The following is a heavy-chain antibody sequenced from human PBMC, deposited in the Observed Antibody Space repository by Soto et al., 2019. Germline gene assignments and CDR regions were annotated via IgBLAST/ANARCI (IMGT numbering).Heavy chain of an antibody. CDR1: GFTFSSYG. V-gene: IGHV3-30*18. J-gene: IGHJ4*02. Sequence: QVQLVESGGGVVQPGRSLRLSCAASGFTFSSYGMHWVRQAPGKGLEWVAVISYDGSNKYYADSVKGRFTISRDNSKNTLYLQMTSLRAEDTAVYYCAKDRSSSWPYYFDYWGQGTLVTVSS. CDR3: AKDRSSSWPYYFDY. D-gene: IGHD6-13*01. CDR2: ISYDGSNK.